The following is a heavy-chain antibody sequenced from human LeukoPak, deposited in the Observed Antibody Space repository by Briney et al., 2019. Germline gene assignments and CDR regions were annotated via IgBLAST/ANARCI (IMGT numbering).Heavy chain of an antibody. Sequence: ASETLSLTCAVYGGSFSGYYWSWIRQPPGKGLEWIGEINHSGSTNYNPSLKSRVTISVDTSKNQFSLKLSSVTAADTAVYYCARLWYDSSGYPSSGFDYWGQGTLVTVSS. CDR3: ARLWYDSSGYPSSGFDY. J-gene: IGHJ4*02. CDR2: INHSGST. V-gene: IGHV4-34*01. D-gene: IGHD3-22*01. CDR1: GGSFSGYY.